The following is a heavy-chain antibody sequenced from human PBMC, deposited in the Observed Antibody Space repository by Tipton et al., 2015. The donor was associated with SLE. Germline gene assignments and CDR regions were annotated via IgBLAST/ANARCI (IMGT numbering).Heavy chain of an antibody. CDR2: IYNSGIT. V-gene: IGHV4-61*02. CDR3: VKSVVVVSPRDYYYYMDV. D-gene: IGHD2-15*01. Sequence: TLSLTCTVSGDSFSSGSSSWNWVRQPAGKGLEWIGLIYNSGITNYNPSLQSRVTLSVDMSKNQFSLRLSSVTAADTGVYYCVKSVVVVSPRDYYYYMDVWGPGTMVTVSS. J-gene: IGHJ6*03. CDR1: GDSFSSGSSS.